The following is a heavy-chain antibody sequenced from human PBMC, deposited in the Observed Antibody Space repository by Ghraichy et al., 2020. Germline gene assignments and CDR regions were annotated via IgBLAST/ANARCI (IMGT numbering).Heavy chain of an antibody. Sequence: GGSLRLSCAASGFTFSNYAMSWVRQASGKGLEWVSGIKGSGSNTYYIDSVRGRFTISRDNSKNTLYLQMNSLRDEDTAVYYCAKESRTAGVPYFDYWGPGTLVTVSS. V-gene: IGHV3-23*01. CDR1: GFTFSNYA. D-gene: IGHD3-10*01. CDR2: IKGSGSNT. J-gene: IGHJ4*02. CDR3: AKESRTAGVPYFDY.